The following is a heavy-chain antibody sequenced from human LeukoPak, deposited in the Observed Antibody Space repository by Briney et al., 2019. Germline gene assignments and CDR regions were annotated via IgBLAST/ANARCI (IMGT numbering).Heavy chain of an antibody. D-gene: IGHD2-15*01. V-gene: IGHV1-8*01. Sequence: ASVKVSCKASGYTFTSYDINWVRQATGQGLEWMGWMNPNSGNTGYAQKFQGRVTMTRNTSISTAYMELSSLRSEDTAVYYCARGSRWWRYFDLWGRGTLVTVSS. J-gene: IGHJ2*01. CDR3: ARGSRWWRYFDL. CDR1: GYTFTSYD. CDR2: MNPNSGNT.